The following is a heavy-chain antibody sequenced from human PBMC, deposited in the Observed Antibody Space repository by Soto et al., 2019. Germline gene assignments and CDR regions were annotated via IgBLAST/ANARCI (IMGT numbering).Heavy chain of an antibody. V-gene: IGHV3-33*01. D-gene: IGHD6-6*01. CDR3: AREGAARGMDV. CDR2: IWYDGSTK. Sequence: QVQLVESGGGVVQPGRSLRLSCAASGFTFSSYGMHWVRQAPGKGLEWVAVIWYDGSTKYYADSVKGRFTISRDNSKNTRDLQLNSLGAEETSVYYCAREGAARGMDVWGQGTTVTGSS. J-gene: IGHJ6*02. CDR1: GFTFSSYG.